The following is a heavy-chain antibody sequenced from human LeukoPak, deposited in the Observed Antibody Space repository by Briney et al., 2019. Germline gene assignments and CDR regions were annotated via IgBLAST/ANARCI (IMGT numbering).Heavy chain of an antibody. CDR1: GGSISSSSYY. CDR3: ARDKGYSYGYFDY. J-gene: IGHJ4*02. CDR2: IYYSGST. Sequence: EPSETLSLTCTVSGGSISSSSYYWGWIRQPPGKGLEWIGSIYYSGSTYYNPSLKSRVTISVDTSKNQFSLKLSSVTAADTAVYYCARDKGYSYGYFDYWGQGTLVTVSS. V-gene: IGHV4-39*07. D-gene: IGHD5-18*01.